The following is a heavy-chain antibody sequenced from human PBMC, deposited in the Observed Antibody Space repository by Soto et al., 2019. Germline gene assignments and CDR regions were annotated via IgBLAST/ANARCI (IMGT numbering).Heavy chain of an antibody. Sequence: SVKVSCKASGGTFSSYAISWVRQAPGQGLEWMGGIIPIFGTANYAQKFQGRVTITADESTSTAYMELSSLRSEDTAVYYCARTNMDIVLVPAAPNWFDPWGQGTLVTVSS. D-gene: IGHD2-2*03. V-gene: IGHV1-69*13. J-gene: IGHJ5*02. CDR3: ARTNMDIVLVPAAPNWFDP. CDR1: GGTFSSYA. CDR2: IIPIFGTA.